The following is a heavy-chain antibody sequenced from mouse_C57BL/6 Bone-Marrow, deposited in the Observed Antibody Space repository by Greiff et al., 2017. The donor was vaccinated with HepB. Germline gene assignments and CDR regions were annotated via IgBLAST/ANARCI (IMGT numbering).Heavy chain of an antibody. Sequence: EVQVIESGGGLVQPGGSLSLSCAASGFTFTDYYMSWVRQPPGKALEWLGFIRNKANGYTTEYSASVEGRFTISRDNSQSILYLQMNALRAEDSATYYCARYRGVTTDFDYWGQGTTLTVSS. D-gene: IGHD2-2*01. J-gene: IGHJ2*01. V-gene: IGHV7-3*01. CDR3: ARYRGVTTDFDY. CDR1: GFTFTDYY. CDR2: IRNKANGYTT.